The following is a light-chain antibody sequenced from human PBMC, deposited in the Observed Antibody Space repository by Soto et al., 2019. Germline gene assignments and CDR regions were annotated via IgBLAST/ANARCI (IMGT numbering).Light chain of an antibody. J-gene: IGKJ4*01. CDR1: QSVGSN. V-gene: IGKV3D-15*01. CDR3: QQYNDWVT. CDR2: GAS. Sequence: ETVMTQSPDILSVSPGEGATLSCRASQSVGSNLAWYQQKPGQAPRLLIYGASTRATGIPVRFSGSGSGTEFTLTISSLQSEDFAVYYCQQYNDWVTFGGGTKVDMK.